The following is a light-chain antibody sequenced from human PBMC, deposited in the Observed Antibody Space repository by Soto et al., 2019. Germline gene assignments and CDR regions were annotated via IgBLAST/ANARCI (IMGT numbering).Light chain of an antibody. CDR2: AAS. Sequence: DIQMTQSPSSLSASVGDRVTITCLASQGIRHDLGWYQQKPGKAPKRLIDAASSLQSGVPSRFRGSGSGTEFNLTISSLHPEDVATSYCLQYNFYPRTFGQGTKVEIK. V-gene: IGKV1-17*01. CDR3: LQYNFYPRT. CDR1: QGIRHD. J-gene: IGKJ1*01.